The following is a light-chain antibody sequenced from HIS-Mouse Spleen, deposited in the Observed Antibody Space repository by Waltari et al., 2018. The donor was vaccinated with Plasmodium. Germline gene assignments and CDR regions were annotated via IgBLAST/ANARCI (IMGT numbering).Light chain of an antibody. Sequence: QSALTQPPSASGSPGQSVTISCTGPSSDVGGHHYVSWYQQHPGKAPKLMIYEVSKLPSGVPDRFSGSKSGNTASLTVSGLQAEDEADYYCSSYAGSNNLVFGGGTKLTVL. CDR1: SSDVGGHHY. V-gene: IGLV2-8*01. CDR2: EVS. CDR3: SSYAGSNNLV. J-gene: IGLJ2*01.